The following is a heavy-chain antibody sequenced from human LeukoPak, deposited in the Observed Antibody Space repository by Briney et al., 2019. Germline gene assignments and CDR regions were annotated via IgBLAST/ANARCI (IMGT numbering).Heavy chain of an antibody. CDR1: GFTFSSYG. Sequence: GGTLRLSCAASGFTFSSYGTSWVRQAPGKGLEWVSAISGTGGSTYYADSVKGRFTISRDNSKNTLYLQMNSLRAEDTAVYYCAKSSGGYNFDYWGQGTLVTVSS. V-gene: IGHV3-23*01. J-gene: IGHJ4*02. D-gene: IGHD5-24*01. CDR3: AKSSGGYNFDY. CDR2: ISGTGGST.